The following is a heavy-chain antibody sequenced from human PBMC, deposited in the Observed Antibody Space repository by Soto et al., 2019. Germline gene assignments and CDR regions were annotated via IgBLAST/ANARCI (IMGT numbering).Heavy chain of an antibody. J-gene: IGHJ4*02. CDR2: ISGSGGST. Sequence: PGGSLRLSCAASGFTFSSYAMSWVRQAPGKGLEWVSAISGSGGSTYYADSVKGRFTISRDNSKNTLYLQMNSLRAEDTAVYYCAKDPSKVGATSLDYWGQGTLVTVSS. V-gene: IGHV3-23*01. CDR3: AKDPSKVGATSLDY. D-gene: IGHD1-26*01. CDR1: GFTFSSYA.